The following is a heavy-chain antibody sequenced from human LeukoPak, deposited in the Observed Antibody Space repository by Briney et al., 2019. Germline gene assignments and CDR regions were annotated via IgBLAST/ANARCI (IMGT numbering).Heavy chain of an antibody. V-gene: IGHV3-30-3*01. J-gene: IGHJ4*02. CDR2: ISYDGSNK. Sequence: GGSLRLSCAASGFTFSSYAMHWVRLAPGKGLEWVAVISYDGSNKYYADSVKGRFTISRDNSKNTLYLQMNSLRAEDTAVYYCARAGYFDYWGQGTLVTVSS. CDR1: GFTFSSYA. CDR3: ARAGYFDY.